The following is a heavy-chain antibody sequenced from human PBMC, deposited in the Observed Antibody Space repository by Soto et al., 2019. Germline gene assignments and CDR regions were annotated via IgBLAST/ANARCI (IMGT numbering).Heavy chain of an antibody. Sequence: QVQLVQSEAEVKKPGASVRVSCKASGYTFTSYDMYWVRQATGQGFEWMGWMNPFSGNAVYTQKFQDRVTMTRDTSINTAYMEMSGLRSEDTAVYYCTRGQGNHWGQGSLVTVSS. CDR3: TRGQGNH. CDR2: MNPFSGNA. CDR1: GYTFTSYD. J-gene: IGHJ4*02. V-gene: IGHV1-8*01.